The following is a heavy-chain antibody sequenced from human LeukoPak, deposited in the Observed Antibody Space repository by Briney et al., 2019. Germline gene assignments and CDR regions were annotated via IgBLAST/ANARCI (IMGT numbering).Heavy chain of an antibody. CDR1: GFTFSSYA. V-gene: IGHV3-30-3*01. Sequence: GGSLRLSCAASGFTFSSYAMHWVRQAPGKGLEWVAVISYDGSNKYYADSVKGRFTISRDNSKNTLYLQMNSLKTEDTAVYYCTPTFSSWYASSFDYWGQGTLVTVSS. CDR3: TPTFSSWYASSFDY. D-gene: IGHD6-13*01. J-gene: IGHJ4*02. CDR2: ISYDGSNK.